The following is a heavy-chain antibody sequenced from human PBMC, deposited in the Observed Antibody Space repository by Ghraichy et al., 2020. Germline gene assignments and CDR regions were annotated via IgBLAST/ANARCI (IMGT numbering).Heavy chain of an antibody. J-gene: IGHJ4*02. V-gene: IGHV3-48*02. CDR1: GFTFSSYS. Sequence: LTCAASGFTFSSYSMNWVRQAPGKGLEWVSYISSSSSTIYYADSVKGRFTISRDNAKNSLYLQMNSLRDEDTAVYYCARDGPHIVATISFDYWGQGTLVTVSS. D-gene: IGHD5-12*01. CDR3: ARDGPHIVATISFDY. CDR2: ISSSSSTI.